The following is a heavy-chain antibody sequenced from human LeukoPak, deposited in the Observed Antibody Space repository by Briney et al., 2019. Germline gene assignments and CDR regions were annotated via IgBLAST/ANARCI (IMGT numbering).Heavy chain of an antibody. CDR3: AKDRRGSSAWFDP. V-gene: IGHV3-30*02. Sequence: PGGSLRLSCAASGFTFSSYGMHWVRQAPGKGLEWVAFIRYDGSNKYYADSVKGRFTISRDNSKNTLYLQMNSLRAEGTAVYYCAKDRRGSSAWFDPWGQGTLVTVSS. CDR1: GFTFSSYG. D-gene: IGHD1-26*01. J-gene: IGHJ5*02. CDR2: IRYDGSNK.